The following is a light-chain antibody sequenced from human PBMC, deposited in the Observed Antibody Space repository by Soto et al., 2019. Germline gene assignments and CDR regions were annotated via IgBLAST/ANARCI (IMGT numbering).Light chain of an antibody. J-gene: IGKJ2*01. V-gene: IGKV3-15*01. CDR1: QSVGSN. CDR2: DAS. Sequence: EIVMAQSPATLSVSPGERATLSCRASQSVGSNLAWYQQKAGQAPSLLIYDASTRATGIPARFSGSGSGTEFTLTISSLPSEDVAVYYCQQYNNWYTFGQGTKLEIK. CDR3: QQYNNWYT.